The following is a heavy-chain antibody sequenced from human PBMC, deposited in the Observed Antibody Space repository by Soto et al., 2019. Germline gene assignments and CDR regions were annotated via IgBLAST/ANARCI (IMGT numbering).Heavy chain of an antibody. J-gene: IGHJ5*02. Sequence: GGSLRLSCAASGFTFSSHHMNWVRQVPGKGLEWVSYIGAGSRTIYYADSVKGRFTISRDNAKNSLYLQMNSLRVEDTAVYYCARSFYLAATRAQVSWGQGTLVTVSS. CDR1: GFTFSSHH. CDR2: IGAGSRTI. D-gene: IGHD5-12*01. CDR3: ARSFYLAATRAQVS. V-gene: IGHV3-48*01.